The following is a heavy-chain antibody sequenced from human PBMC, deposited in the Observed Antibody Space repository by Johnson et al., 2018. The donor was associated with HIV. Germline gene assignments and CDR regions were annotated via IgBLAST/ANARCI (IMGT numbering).Heavy chain of an antibody. Sequence: QVQLVESGGGLVKPGGSLRLSCAASGFTFSSYAMHWVRQAPGKGLEWVAVISYDAKHKYYADSVKGRFTISRDNSKNTLYLQMTSLRVEDAAVYYCAKDVGDGYNRWGAFDIWGQGTMVTVSS. D-gene: IGHD5-24*01. CDR2: ISYDAKHK. CDR1: GFTFSSYA. V-gene: IGHV3-30*04. CDR3: AKDVGDGYNRWGAFDI. J-gene: IGHJ3*02.